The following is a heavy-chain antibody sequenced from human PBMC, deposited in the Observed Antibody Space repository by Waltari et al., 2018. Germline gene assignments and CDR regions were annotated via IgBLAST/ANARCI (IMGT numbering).Heavy chain of an antibody. V-gene: IGHV3-23*01. D-gene: IGHD5-12*01. CDR2: VSGSGATT. CDR3: AKAFRGYSGSYFDI. Sequence: EVQLLESGGGLVQPGGSLRLSCAASGFSFGGFAMNWVRQPPGKGLEWVSGVSGSGATTNYADSVRGRFTVSRDNSRNTVYLQMNSLRAEDTAVYYCAKAFRGYSGSYFDIWGRGTLVAVSA. CDR1: GFSFGGFA. J-gene: IGHJ4*02.